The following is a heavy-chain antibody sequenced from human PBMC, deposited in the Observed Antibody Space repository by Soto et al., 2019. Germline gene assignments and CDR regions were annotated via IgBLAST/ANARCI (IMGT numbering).Heavy chain of an antibody. CDR2: INSDGSST. D-gene: IGHD2-2*01. CDR1: GFTFSSYW. J-gene: IGHJ5*02. Sequence: GGSLRLSCAASGFTFSSYWMHWVRQAPGKGLVWVSRINSDGSSTSYADSAKGRFTISRDNAKNTLYLQMNSLRAEDTAVYYCAREDCSSTSCAGKRFDPWGQGTLVTVSS. V-gene: IGHV3-74*01. CDR3: AREDCSSTSCAGKRFDP.